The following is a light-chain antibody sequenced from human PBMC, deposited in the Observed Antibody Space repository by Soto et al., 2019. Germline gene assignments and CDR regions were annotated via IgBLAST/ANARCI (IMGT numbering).Light chain of an antibody. J-gene: IGKJ3*01. CDR2: LGS. CDR1: QSLLHSDGYTY. CDR3: MQVLHTPFS. Sequence: DIVMTQSPPSLSVTPGEPAPISCRSSQSLLHSDGYTYVDWYVQRPGQSPQLLIYLGSNRASGVPDRLSGSGSGTDFTLKISKVESEDVGIYYCMQVLHTPFSFGPGTKVDFK. V-gene: IGKV2-28*01.